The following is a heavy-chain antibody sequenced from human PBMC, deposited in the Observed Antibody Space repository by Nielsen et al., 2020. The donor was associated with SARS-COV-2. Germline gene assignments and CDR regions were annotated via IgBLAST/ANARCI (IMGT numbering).Heavy chain of an antibody. D-gene: IGHD6-13*01. CDR1: GFTFSSYS. Sequence: GESLKISCAASGFTFSSYSMNWVRQAPGKGLEWVSAISGSGGSTYYADSVKGRFTISRDNSKNTLYLQMNSLRAEDTAVYYCAKARGKQQLSFDYWGQGTLVTVSS. CDR2: ISGSGGST. V-gene: IGHV3-23*01. J-gene: IGHJ4*02. CDR3: AKARGKQQLSFDY.